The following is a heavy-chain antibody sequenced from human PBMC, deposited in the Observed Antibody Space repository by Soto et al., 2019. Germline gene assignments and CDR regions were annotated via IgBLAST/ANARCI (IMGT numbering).Heavy chain of an antibody. Sequence: GGSLRLSCSAPGFSFDDYAMHWVRQAPGKGLEWVSVISGNSGSLGYADSVKGRFTISRDNAKNFLYLQMNSLRAEDTALYYCAKDRYSSSAYYYYGMDAWGQGTTVTVSS. V-gene: IGHV3-9*01. CDR3: AKDRYSSSAYYYYGMDA. CDR2: ISGNSGSL. CDR1: GFSFDDYA. D-gene: IGHD6-6*01. J-gene: IGHJ6*02.